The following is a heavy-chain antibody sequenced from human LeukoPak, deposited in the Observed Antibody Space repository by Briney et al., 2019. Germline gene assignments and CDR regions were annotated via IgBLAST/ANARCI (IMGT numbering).Heavy chain of an antibody. Sequence: GGSLRLSCAASGFTFSSYSMNWVRQAPGKGLEWVSSISSSSSYIYYADSVKGRFTISRDNAKNSLYLQMNSLRAEDTAVYYCARDGSPPWLWGDGPPLDYYGMDVWGQGTTVTVSS. CDR3: ARDGSPPWLWGDGPPLDYYGMDV. CDR2: ISSSSSYI. D-gene: IGHD2-21*01. J-gene: IGHJ6*02. CDR1: GFTFSSYS. V-gene: IGHV3-21*01.